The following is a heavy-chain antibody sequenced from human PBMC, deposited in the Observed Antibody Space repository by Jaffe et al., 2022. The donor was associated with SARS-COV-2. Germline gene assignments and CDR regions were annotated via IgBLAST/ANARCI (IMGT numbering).Heavy chain of an antibody. CDR3: AREGIVVADAFDI. CDR2: ISYDGSNK. D-gene: IGHD2-21*01. J-gene: IGHJ3*02. Sequence: QVQLVESGGGVVQPGRSLRLSCAASGFTFSSYAMHWVRQAPGKGLEWVAVISYDGSNKYYADSVKGRFTISRDNSKNTLYLQMNSLRAEDTAVYYCAREGIVVADAFDIWGQGTMVTVSS. V-gene: IGHV3-30-3*01. CDR1: GFTFSSYA.